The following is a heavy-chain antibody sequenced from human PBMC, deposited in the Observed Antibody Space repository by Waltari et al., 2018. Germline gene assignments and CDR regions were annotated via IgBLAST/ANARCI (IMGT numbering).Heavy chain of an antibody. CDR3: ARQNYYDSSGYYYPLYYYGMDV. Sequence: QLQLQESGPGLVKPSETLSLTCTVSGGSISSSSYYWGWIRQPPGKGLEWIGSIYYSGSTYYNPSLKSRVTISVDTSKNQFSLKLSSVTAADTAVYYCARQNYYDSSGYYYPLYYYGMDVWGQGTTVTVSS. CDR2: IYYSGST. CDR1: GGSISSSSYY. J-gene: IGHJ6*02. V-gene: IGHV4-39*01. D-gene: IGHD3-22*01.